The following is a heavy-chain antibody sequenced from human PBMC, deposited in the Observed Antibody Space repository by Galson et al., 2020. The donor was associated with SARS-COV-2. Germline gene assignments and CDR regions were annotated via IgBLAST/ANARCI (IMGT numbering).Heavy chain of an antibody. CDR3: ARDPGGGRYSYLVG. V-gene: IGHV3-7*01. CDR1: GFTFSSYW. Sequence: GGSLRPSCAASGFTFSSYWMSWVRQAPGKGREWVSNIKQEGSEKYYVDSVKGRFTISRDNAKNSLYLQMNSLRAEDTAVYYCARDPGGGRYSYLVGWGQGTLVTVSS. CDR2: IKQEGSEK. J-gene: IGHJ4*02. D-gene: IGHD5-18*01.